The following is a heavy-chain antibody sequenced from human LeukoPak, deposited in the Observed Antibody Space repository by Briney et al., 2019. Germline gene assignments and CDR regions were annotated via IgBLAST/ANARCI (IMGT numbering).Heavy chain of an antibody. CDR2: ISYDGSNK. Sequence: GGSLRLSCAASGFTFSSYAMHWVRQAPGKGLEWVAVISYDGSNKYYADSVKGRFTISRDNSKNTLYLQMNSLRAEDTAVYYCARRSSENYFDYWGQRTLVTVSS. D-gene: IGHD3-3*01. J-gene: IGHJ4*02. CDR1: GFTFSSYA. CDR3: ARRSSENYFDY. V-gene: IGHV3-30-3*01.